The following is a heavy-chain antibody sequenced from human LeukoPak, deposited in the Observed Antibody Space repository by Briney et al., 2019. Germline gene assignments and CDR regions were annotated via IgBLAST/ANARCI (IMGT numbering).Heavy chain of an antibody. CDR3: ARGGLARGAEHDY. Sequence: GGSLRLSCAASGLTFSNYWMHSVRQAPGKGLVWVSRINADGSSTTYADSVKGRFTISRDNAKNTLYLQMNSLRAEDTAVYYCARGGLARGAEHDYWGQGTLVTVSS. J-gene: IGHJ4*02. V-gene: IGHV3-74*01. D-gene: IGHD3-10*01. CDR2: INADGSST. CDR1: GLTFSNYW.